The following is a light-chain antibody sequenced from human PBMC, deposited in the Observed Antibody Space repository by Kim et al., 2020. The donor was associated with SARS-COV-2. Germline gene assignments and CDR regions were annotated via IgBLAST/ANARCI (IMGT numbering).Light chain of an antibody. Sequence: PVGARVTINCRASQSISSWLAWYQQKPGKAPKLLIYKASSLESGVPSRFSGSGSGTEFTLTISSLQPDDFATYYCQQYNSYSAWTFGQGTKVDIK. J-gene: IGKJ1*01. CDR3: QQYNSYSAWT. CDR1: QSISSW. CDR2: KAS. V-gene: IGKV1-5*03.